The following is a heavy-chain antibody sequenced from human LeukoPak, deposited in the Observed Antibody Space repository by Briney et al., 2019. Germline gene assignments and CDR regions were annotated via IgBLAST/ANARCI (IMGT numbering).Heavy chain of an antibody. CDR2: VYYSGST. CDR3: ARVRYGSGSYYFDN. CDR1: GGSVSNASYY. J-gene: IGHJ4*02. Sequence: KPSETLSLTCTVSGGSVSNASYYWSWIRQPPGKGLDWIGYVYYSGSTNYSPSLKSRVTVSVDTSKNQFSLKLTSVTAADTAVYYRARVRYGSGSYYFDNWGQGTLVTVSS. D-gene: IGHD3-10*01. V-gene: IGHV4-61*01.